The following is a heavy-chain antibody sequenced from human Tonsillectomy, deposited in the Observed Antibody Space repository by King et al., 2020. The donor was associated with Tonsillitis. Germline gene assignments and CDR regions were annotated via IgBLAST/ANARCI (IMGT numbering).Heavy chain of an antibody. J-gene: IGHJ4*02. Sequence: VQLQQWGAGLLKPSETLSLTCAVYGGSFSGYYWSWIRQPPGKGLEWIGEINHSGSTNYNPSLKSRVTISVDTSKNQFSLKLSSVTAADTAVYYCASSLYYYDSSGYLWGQGTLVTVSS. D-gene: IGHD3-22*01. V-gene: IGHV4-34*01. CDR2: INHSGST. CDR1: GGSFSGYY. CDR3: ASSLYYYDSSGYL.